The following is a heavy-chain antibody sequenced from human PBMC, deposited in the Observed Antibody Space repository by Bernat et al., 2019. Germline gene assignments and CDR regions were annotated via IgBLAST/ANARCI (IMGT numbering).Heavy chain of an antibody. Sequence: QVQLVESGGGVVQPGRSLRLSCAASGFTFSSYGMHWVRQAPGKGLEWVAVISYDGNNKDDGGSMKGGFTISRDKSKNTLYLQMNSLRAEDTAVYYCAKDPANYDFWSGPTGNYGMDVWGQGTTVTDSS. CDR2: ISYDGNNK. V-gene: IGHV3-30*18. CDR1: GFTFSSYG. J-gene: IGHJ6*02. D-gene: IGHD3-3*01. CDR3: AKDPANYDFWSGPTGNYGMDV.